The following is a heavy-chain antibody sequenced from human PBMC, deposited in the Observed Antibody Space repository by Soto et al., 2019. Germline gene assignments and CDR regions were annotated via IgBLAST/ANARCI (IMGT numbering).Heavy chain of an antibody. Sequence: ASVKVSCKTSGYTFRSYALHWVRQAPGHSLEWMGWINTGTGQRKYSQKMQGRLSLTTDTSAHTAYMELSRLTSADTAVYYCARECGHNFRPRLAPWGRGSPDPVSA. CDR3: ARECGHNFRPRLAP. J-gene: IGHJ5*02. CDR1: GYTFRSYA. CDR2: INTGTGQR. V-gene: IGHV1-3*04. D-gene: IGHD1-1*01.